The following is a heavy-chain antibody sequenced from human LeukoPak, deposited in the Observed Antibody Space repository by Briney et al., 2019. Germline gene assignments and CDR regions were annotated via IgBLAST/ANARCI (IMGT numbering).Heavy chain of an antibody. CDR3: ASRSSTNYVGVKGLEAFDI. J-gene: IGHJ3*02. Sequence: ATVNVSCKASIYTLTSYGISWVPQAPGQGLEWMGWITAYNGNTNYAQKFRGGVTKNTDPSTSTAYMELRRLRPDNPPVSYCASRSSTNYVGVKGLEAFDIWGEGTMVTVSS. D-gene: IGHD3-22*01. V-gene: IGHV1-18*01. CDR1: IYTLTSYG. CDR2: ITAYNGNT.